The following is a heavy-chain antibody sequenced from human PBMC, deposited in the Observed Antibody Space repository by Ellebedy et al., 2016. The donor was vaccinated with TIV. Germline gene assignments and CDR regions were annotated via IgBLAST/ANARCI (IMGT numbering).Heavy chain of an antibody. CDR2: IIPLLGIT. D-gene: IGHD6-13*01. V-gene: IGHV1-69*10. J-gene: IGHJ1*01. CDR3: ASRHSSSWYERYFPH. Sequence: SVKVSCKASGEIFRNYAIFWVRQAPGQGLEWMGGIIPLLGITSYAQKFQGRVTVTADLSTSTAYMELSSLRSEDTALYFCASRHSSSWYERYFPHWGQGTLVTVSS. CDR1: GEIFRNYA.